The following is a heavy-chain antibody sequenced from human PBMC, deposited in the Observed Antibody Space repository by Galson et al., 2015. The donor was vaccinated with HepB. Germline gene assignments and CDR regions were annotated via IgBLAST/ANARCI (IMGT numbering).Heavy chain of an antibody. Sequence: SLRLSCAASGFTFSSYAMHWVRQAPGKGLEWVAVISYDGSNKYYADSVKGRFTISRDNSKNTLYLQMNSLRAEDTAVYYCAREGIPDAFDIWGQGTMVTVSS. V-gene: IGHV3-30-3*01. J-gene: IGHJ3*02. CDR2: ISYDGSNK. CDR3: AREGIPDAFDI. CDR1: GFTFSSYA.